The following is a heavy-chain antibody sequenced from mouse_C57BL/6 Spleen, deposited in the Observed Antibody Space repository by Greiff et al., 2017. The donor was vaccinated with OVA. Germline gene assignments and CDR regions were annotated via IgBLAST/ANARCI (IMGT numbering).Heavy chain of an antibody. Sequence: VQLQQPGAELVKPGASVKLSCKASGYTFTSYWMHWVKQRPGQGLEWIGMIHPNSGSTNYNEKFKSKATLTVDKSYSTAYIQLSSLTSEDAAVYYCATMVTTDYFDYWGQGTTLTVSS. CDR3: ATMVTTDYFDY. D-gene: IGHD2-1*01. J-gene: IGHJ2*01. V-gene: IGHV1-64*01. CDR1: GYTFTSYW. CDR2: IHPNSGST.